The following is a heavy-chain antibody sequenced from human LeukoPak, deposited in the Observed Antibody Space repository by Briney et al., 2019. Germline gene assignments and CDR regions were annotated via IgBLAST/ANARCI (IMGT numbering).Heavy chain of an antibody. V-gene: IGHV3-74*01. CDR2: INSDGSST. CDR3: VIEYCSGGSCYSEYFHH. J-gene: IGHJ1*01. Sequence: PGGSLRLSWAASGFTFSSYWRHWVRQAPGKGLVWVSRINSDGSSTSYADSVKGRFTISRDNAKNTLYLQMNSLRAEDTAVYYCVIEYCSGGSCYSEYFHHWGQGTLVTVSS. CDR1: GFTFSSYW. D-gene: IGHD2-15*01.